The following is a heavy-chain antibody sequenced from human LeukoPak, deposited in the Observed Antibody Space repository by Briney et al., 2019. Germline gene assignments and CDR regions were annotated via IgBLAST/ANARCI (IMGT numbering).Heavy chain of an antibody. Sequence: PSETLSLTCTVSGGSISSYYWGWIRQPPGKGLEWIGYIYYSGSTNYNPSLKSRVTISVDTSKNQFSLKLSSVTAADTAVYYCARGDSSGYYHLDYWGQGTLVTVSS. CDR1: GGSISSYY. V-gene: IGHV4-59*01. J-gene: IGHJ4*02. D-gene: IGHD3-22*01. CDR3: ARGDSSGYYHLDY. CDR2: IYYSGST.